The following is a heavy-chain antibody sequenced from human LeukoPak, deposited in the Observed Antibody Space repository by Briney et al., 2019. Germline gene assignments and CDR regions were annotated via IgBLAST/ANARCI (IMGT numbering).Heavy chain of an antibody. J-gene: IGHJ3*02. CDR3: ATWPILAGYYHDGFDI. Sequence: ETLSLTCTVSGGSISSYYWSWVRQAPGKGLGWVSVIYSDGSTYYADSVKGRFTISRDNSKNTLYLQMNSLRAEDTAVYYCATWPILAGYYHDGFDIWGQGTMVTVSS. CDR2: IYSDGST. V-gene: IGHV3-53*01. CDR1: GGSISSYY. D-gene: IGHD3-9*01.